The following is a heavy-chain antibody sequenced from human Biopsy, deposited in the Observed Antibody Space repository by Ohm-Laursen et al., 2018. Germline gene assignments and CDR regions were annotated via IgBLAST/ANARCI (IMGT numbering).Heavy chain of an antibody. Sequence: LRLSCTASEFTFSGYSMNWVRQRPGKGLEWIGYIFNSANTYYNPSLKNLITISGDTSKNQFSLKLNSVTAADTAVYYCARGDYFDSNGYFWFDPWGQGTLVTVSS. CDR1: EFTFSGYS. CDR2: IFNSANT. CDR3: ARGDYFDSNGYFWFDP. J-gene: IGHJ5*02. V-gene: IGHV4-31*01. D-gene: IGHD3-22*01.